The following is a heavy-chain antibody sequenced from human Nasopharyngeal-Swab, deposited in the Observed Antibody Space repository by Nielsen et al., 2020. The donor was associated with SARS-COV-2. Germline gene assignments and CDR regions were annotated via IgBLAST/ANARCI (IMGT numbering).Heavy chain of an antibody. CDR1: GGSISSSNW. CDR2: IYHSGST. J-gene: IGHJ6*03. Sequence: SETLSLTCAASGGSISSSNWWSWVRQPPGKGLEWIGEIYHSGSTNYNPSLKSRVTISVDKSKNQFSLKLSSVTAADTAVYYCARASAVAGTYYYMDVWGKGTTVTVSS. V-gene: IGHV4-4*02. D-gene: IGHD6-19*01. CDR3: ARASAVAGTYYYMDV.